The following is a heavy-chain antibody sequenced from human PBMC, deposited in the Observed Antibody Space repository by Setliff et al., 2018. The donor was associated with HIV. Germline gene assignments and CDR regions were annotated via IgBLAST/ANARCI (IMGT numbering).Heavy chain of an antibody. V-gene: IGHV1-8*02. CDR1: GYTFTFTSYD. D-gene: IGHD3-22*01. J-gene: IGHJ4*02. CDR2: MNFNSGDT. CDR3: ATLFRPTSYQDRNGDG. Sequence: ASVKVSCKASGYTFTFTSYDIYWLRQATGQGLVWMGWMNFNSGDTDSAHEFDGRVTMTRDTSLSTAYMELRSLRAEDTAVYYCATLFRPTSYQDRNGDGWGRGTLVTVSS.